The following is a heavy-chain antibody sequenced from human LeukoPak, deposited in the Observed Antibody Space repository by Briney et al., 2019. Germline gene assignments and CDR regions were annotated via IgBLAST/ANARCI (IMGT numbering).Heavy chain of an antibody. V-gene: IGHV3-30-3*01. CDR2: ISYDGSNK. CDR3: ARDPAVAAAGLFYYFDY. D-gene: IGHD6-13*01. Sequence: GGSLRLSCAASGFTFSSYAMHWVRQALGKGLEWVAVISYDGSNKYYADSVKGRFTISRDNSKNTLYLQMNSLRAEDTAVYYCARDPAVAAAGLFYYFDYWGQGTLVTVSS. J-gene: IGHJ4*02. CDR1: GFTFSSYA.